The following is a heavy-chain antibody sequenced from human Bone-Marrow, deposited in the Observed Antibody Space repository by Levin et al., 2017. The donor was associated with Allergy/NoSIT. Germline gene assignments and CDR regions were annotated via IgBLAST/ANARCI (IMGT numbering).Heavy chain of an antibody. CDR3: VKGGYGSSSYYLFDH. CDR2: ISSHGVTT. V-gene: IGHV3-64D*08. D-gene: IGHD3-10*01. J-gene: IGHJ5*02. Sequence: GESLKISCSASGFVFSACAMHWVRQAPGKGLEYVSTISSHGVTTYYADSVKGRFTISRDNSKNTLYLQMSSLRAEDTAVYYYVKGGYGSSSYYLFDHWGQGTLVTVSS. CDR1: GFVFSACA.